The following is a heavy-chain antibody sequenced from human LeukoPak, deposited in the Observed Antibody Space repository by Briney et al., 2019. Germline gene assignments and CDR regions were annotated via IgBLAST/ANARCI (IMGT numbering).Heavy chain of an antibody. D-gene: IGHD2-21*01. CDR3: ARYRPYLRCGQYYYYYYMDV. Sequence: ASVKVSCKASGYTFTSYGISWVRQAPGQGLEWMGWICADNGNTNYARKLQGRVTMTTDTSTSTAYMELRSLRSDDTAVYYCARYRPYLRCGQYYYYYYMDVWGKGTTVTVSS. J-gene: IGHJ6*03. CDR1: GYTFTSYG. CDR2: ICADNGNT. V-gene: IGHV1-18*01.